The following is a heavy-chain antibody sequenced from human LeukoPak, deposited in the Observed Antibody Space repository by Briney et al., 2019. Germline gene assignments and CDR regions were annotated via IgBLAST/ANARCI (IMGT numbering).Heavy chain of an antibody. CDR1: GGSISSYY. Sequence: SETLSLTCTVSGGSISSYYWSWIRQPPGKGLEWIGYIYYSGSTNYNPSLKSRVTISVDTSRNQFSLKLSSVTAADTAVYYCARVVRYYYGSGSYGPLYYSDYWGQGTLVTVSS. V-gene: IGHV4-59*01. CDR2: IYYSGST. CDR3: ARVVRYYYGSGSYGPLYYSDY. J-gene: IGHJ4*02. D-gene: IGHD3-10*01.